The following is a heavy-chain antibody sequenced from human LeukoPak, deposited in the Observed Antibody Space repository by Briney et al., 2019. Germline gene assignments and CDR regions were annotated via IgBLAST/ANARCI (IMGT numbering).Heavy chain of an antibody. Sequence: GGSLRLSCAASGFAFSSYAMSWVRQAPGKGLEWVSAISGSGGSTYYADSVKGRFTISRDNSKNTLYLQMNSLRAEDTAVYYCAKAGYSSSWYRDAFDIWGQGTMVTVSS. V-gene: IGHV3-23*01. D-gene: IGHD6-13*01. J-gene: IGHJ3*02. CDR1: GFAFSSYA. CDR3: AKAGYSSSWYRDAFDI. CDR2: ISGSGGST.